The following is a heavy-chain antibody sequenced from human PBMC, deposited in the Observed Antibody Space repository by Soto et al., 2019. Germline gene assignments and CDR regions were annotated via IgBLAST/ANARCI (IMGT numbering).Heavy chain of an antibody. CDR3: ARIERYSTYEYFDF. CDR2: VFSNDAK. Sequence: QVTLKESGPVLVKPTETLTLTCTVSGFSLSHIRVGVGWIRQPLGKALEWLAHVFSNDAKSYSPSLKGRLTISRDTFRSRVVLTMTNVDPVDTATYFCARIERYSTYEYFDFWGQGTLVTVSS. J-gene: IGHJ4*02. CDR1: GFSLSHIRVG. D-gene: IGHD5-12*01. V-gene: IGHV2-26*01.